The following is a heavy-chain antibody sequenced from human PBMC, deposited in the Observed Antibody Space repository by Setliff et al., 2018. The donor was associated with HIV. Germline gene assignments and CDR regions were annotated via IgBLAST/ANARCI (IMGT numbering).Heavy chain of an antibody. J-gene: IGHJ3*01. D-gene: IGHD7-27*01. CDR3: ARGWGHDGFDF. Sequence: GGSLRLSCAASGFTFSSYAMHWVRQAPGKGLEWVAVISFDGSDKYYADSVKGRFTLSRDNSKNTLYLQMNSLRAEDTAVYYCARGWGHDGFDFWGQGTMVTVSS. CDR2: ISFDGSDK. V-gene: IGHV3-30*04. CDR1: GFTFSSYA.